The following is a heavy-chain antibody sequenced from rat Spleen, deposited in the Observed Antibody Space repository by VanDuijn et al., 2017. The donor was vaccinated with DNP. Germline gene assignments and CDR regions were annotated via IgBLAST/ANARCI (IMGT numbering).Heavy chain of an antibody. CDR2: ISYDGRSA. CDR3: ARRVPHDNYFYY. D-gene: IGHD1-7*01. Sequence: EVQLVESGGGLVQPGRSLKLSCVASGFTFSDYFMAWARQAPTKGLEWVAAISYDGRSAYNRDSVKGRFTISRDNEKNILCQQMDRLRSEDTDTYGCARRVPHDNYFYYWGQGVMVTVSS. V-gene: IGHV5-29*01. J-gene: IGHJ2*01. CDR1: GFTFSDYF.